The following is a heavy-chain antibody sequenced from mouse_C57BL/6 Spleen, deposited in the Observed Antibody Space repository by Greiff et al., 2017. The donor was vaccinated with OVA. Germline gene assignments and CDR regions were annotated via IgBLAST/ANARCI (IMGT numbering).Heavy chain of an antibody. CDR3: ARYDYVLDY. Sequence: QVQLQQSGAELVRPGTSVKLSCKASGYTFTSYWMHWVKQRPGQGLEWIGVIDPSDSYTNYNQKFKGKATLTVDTSSSTAYMQLSSLTSEDSAVYYCARYDYVLDYWGQGTTLTVSS. V-gene: IGHV1-59*01. D-gene: IGHD2-4*01. CDR2: IDPSDSYT. CDR1: GYTFTSYW. J-gene: IGHJ2*01.